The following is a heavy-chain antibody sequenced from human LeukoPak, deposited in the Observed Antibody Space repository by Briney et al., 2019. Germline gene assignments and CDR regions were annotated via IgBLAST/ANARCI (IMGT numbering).Heavy chain of an antibody. CDR3: ARGPLYYYGSGSYYHYYYYMDV. D-gene: IGHD3-10*01. CDR2: INAGNGNT. CDR1: GYTFTNYA. V-gene: IGHV1-3*03. J-gene: IGHJ6*03. Sequence: ASVTVSFKASGYTFTNYAMHGVRQAPGQRREWMGWINAGNGNTKYSQEFQGRVTITRDTSASTAYMELSSLRSEDMAVYYCARGPLYYYGSGSYYHYYYYMDVWGKGTTVTVSS.